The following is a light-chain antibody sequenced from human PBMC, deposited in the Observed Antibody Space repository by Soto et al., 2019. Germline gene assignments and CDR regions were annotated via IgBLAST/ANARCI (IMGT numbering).Light chain of an antibody. CDR1: SSDVGGHSR. CDR2: KVS. J-gene: IGLJ3*02. Sequence: QSALTQPASVSGSPGQSITISCTGTSSDVGGHSRVSWFQQYPGKAPKLLIFKVSNRPSGVSIRFSGSKSANTASLTISGLQAEDEADYYCSSYTTTSTLRVFGGGTQLTVL. CDR3: SSYTTTSTLRV. V-gene: IGLV2-14*01.